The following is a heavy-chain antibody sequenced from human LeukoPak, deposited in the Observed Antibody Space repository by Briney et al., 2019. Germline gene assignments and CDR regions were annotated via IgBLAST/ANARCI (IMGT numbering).Heavy chain of an antibody. D-gene: IGHD6-13*01. CDR2: ISGSGGST. CDR1: GFTFSSYA. J-gene: IGHJ4*02. Sequence: PGGSLRLSCAASGFTFSSYAMSWVRQAPGKGLEWVSAISGSGGSTYYADSVKGRFTISRDNSKNTLYLQMNSLRAEDTAVYYCAKGKEGPIAAAGPPYDYWGQGTLVTVSS. V-gene: IGHV3-23*01. CDR3: AKGKEGPIAAAGPPYDY.